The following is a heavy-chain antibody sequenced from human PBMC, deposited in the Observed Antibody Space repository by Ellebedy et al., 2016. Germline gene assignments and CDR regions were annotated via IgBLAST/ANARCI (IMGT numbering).Heavy chain of an antibody. CDR3: ATRHYGGFDI. D-gene: IGHD4-23*01. CDR2: INSGGAT. J-gene: IGHJ3*02. CDR1: GFSVSSND. Sequence: GESLKISXAASGFSVSSNDMSWVRQRPGKGLECVSVINSGGATYYADSVEGRFTISRDSPKNTLYLQMNSLRAEDTAVYYCATRHYGGFDIWGRGTMVTVSS. V-gene: IGHV3-53*01.